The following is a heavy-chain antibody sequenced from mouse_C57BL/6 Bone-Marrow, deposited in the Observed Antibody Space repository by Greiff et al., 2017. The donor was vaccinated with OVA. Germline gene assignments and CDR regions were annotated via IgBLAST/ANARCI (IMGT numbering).Heavy chain of an antibody. CDR1: GFTFSDFY. CDR2: SRNKANDYTT. Sequence: EVQLVESGGGLVQSGRSLRLSCATSGFTFSDFYMEWVRQAPGKGLEWIAASRNKANDYTTEYSASVKGRFIVSRDTSQSILYLQMNALRAEDTAIYYCARGTVVATDWYFDVWGTGTTVTVSS. CDR3: ARGTVVATDWYFDV. J-gene: IGHJ1*03. D-gene: IGHD1-1*01. V-gene: IGHV7-1*01.